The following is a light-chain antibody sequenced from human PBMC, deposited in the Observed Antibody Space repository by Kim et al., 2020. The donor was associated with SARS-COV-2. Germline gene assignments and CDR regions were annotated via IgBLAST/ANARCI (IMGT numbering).Light chain of an antibody. V-gene: IGKV1-39*01. CDR2: AAS. CDR3: QQSFGFPYT. J-gene: IGKJ2*01. Sequence: DIQMTQSPSSLSASIGDRVTITCRTSQKLSNYLNWYQQRPGEPPRVLIYAASSLQSGVPSRFRGSGFGTDFTLTITSLQPEDFATYYCQQSFGFPYTFGQGTKLEI. CDR1: QKLSNY.